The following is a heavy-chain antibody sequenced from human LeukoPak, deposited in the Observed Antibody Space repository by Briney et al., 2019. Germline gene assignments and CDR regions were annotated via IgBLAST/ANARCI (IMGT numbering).Heavy chain of an antibody. D-gene: IGHD5-12*01. CDR3: ARGSDIGATDGELDY. J-gene: IGHJ4*02. CDR1: GFTFSSYA. Sequence: PGGSLRLSCAASGFTFSSYAMHWVRQAPGKGLEWVAVISYVGSNKYYADSVKGRFTIPRDNPKHMLYLQMNSLRAEDTAVYYCARGSDIGATDGELDYWGQGTLVTVSS. V-gene: IGHV3-30-3*01. CDR2: ISYVGSNK.